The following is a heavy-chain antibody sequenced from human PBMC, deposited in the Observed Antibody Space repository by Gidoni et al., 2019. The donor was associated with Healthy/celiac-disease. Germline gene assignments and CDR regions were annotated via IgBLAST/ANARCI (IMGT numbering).Heavy chain of an antibody. CDR2: ISGSGGST. CDR3: AKYYYDSSGYTSHDAFDI. V-gene: IGHV3-23*01. CDR1: GFTFSSYA. J-gene: IGHJ3*02. D-gene: IGHD3-22*01. Sequence: EVQLLESGGGLVQPGGSLRLSCAASGFTFSSYAMGWDRQAPGKGLEWVSAISGSGGSTYYADSVKGRFTISRDNSKNTLYLKMNSLRAEDTAVYYCAKYYYDSSGYTSHDAFDIWGQGTMVTVSS.